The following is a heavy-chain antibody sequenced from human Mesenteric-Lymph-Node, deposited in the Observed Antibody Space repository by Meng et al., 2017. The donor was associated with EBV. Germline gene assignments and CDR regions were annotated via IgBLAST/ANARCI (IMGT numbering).Heavy chain of an antibody. CDR2: IFWDDDE. CDR1: VFALSTGGMA. CDR3: ARIWITLDH. V-gene: IGHV2-5*02. J-gene: IGHJ4*02. D-gene: IGHD3-10*01. Sequence: QSNCMGPGPPYDKPTLTLPFTGAFFVFALSTGGMAVGWVRQPPGRAPGWLALIFWDDDERYSPSLKSRLTISRDTSENQVVLTMTNMAPEDTATYYCARIWITLDHWGQGALVTVSS.